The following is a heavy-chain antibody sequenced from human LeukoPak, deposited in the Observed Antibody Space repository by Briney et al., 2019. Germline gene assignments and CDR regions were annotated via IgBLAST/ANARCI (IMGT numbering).Heavy chain of an antibody. J-gene: IGHJ3*02. V-gene: IGHV3-23*01. CDR3: ARGRWELLDEAFDI. CDR2: ISGSGSST. CDR1: GFTFRSNT. D-gene: IGHD1-26*01. Sequence: PGGSLRLSCAASGFTFRSNTMSWVRQAPGRGLEWVSVISGSGSSTYYADSVKGRFTISRDNSMNTLYLQMNSLRAEDTAVYYCARGRWELLDEAFDIWGQGTMVTVSS.